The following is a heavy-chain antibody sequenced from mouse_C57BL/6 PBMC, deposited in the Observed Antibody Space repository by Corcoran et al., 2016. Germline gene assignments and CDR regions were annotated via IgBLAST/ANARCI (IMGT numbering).Heavy chain of an antibody. CDR3: ARTYYYGSSYESWYFDV. CDR2: VYPYNGGT. CDR1: GFTFTDYY. J-gene: IGHJ1*03. D-gene: IGHD1-1*01. Sequence: EVQLQQSGPVLVKPGPSVKISCKASGFTFTDYYMHWVKQSHGKSLEWIGLVYPYNGGTSYNQKFKGKATLTVDTSSSTAYMELNSLTSEDSAVYYCARTYYYGSSYESWYFDVWGTGTTVTVSS. V-gene: IGHV1-36*01.